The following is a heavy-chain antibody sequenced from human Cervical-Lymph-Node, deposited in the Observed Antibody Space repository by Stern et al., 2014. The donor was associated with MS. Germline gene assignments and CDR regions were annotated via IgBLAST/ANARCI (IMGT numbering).Heavy chain of an antibody. J-gene: IGHJ4*02. CDR3: ARLKGILLDYFDS. CDR1: NGSISRNY. CDR2: ISHTGRT. Sequence: QLQLQESGPGLVKPSETLSLTCTVSNGSISRNYWSWIRQPPGKRLEWIGYISHTGRTKYNPSLESRITISVDTSKAQFSLRLNSVTAADTAVYYCARLKGILLDYFDSWGQGTLVAVS. V-gene: IGHV4-59*01. D-gene: IGHD3-10*01.